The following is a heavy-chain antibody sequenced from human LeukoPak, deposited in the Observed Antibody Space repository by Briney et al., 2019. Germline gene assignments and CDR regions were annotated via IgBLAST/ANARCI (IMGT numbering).Heavy chain of an antibody. D-gene: IGHD5-12*01. Sequence: GGSLRLSCAASGFTFSSYWMHWVRQAPGKGLVWVSRINSDGSSTSYADSVKGRFTTSRDNFKNTLYLQMNSLRAEDTAVYYCAEGGYDQDFDYWGQGTLVTVSS. V-gene: IGHV3-74*01. CDR2: INSDGSST. CDR1: GFTFSSYW. J-gene: IGHJ4*02. CDR3: AEGGYDQDFDY.